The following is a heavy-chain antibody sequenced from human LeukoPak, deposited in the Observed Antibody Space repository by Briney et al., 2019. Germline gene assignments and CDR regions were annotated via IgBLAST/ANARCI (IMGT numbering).Heavy chain of an antibody. CDR2: IYYSGST. CDR1: GGSISSGGYY. V-gene: IGHV4-31*03. CDR3: ARSAAPYYDFWSGTRFDY. J-gene: IGHJ4*02. Sequence: SETLSLTCTVSGGSISSGGYYWSWIRQHPGKGLEWIGYIYYSGSTYYNPSLKSRVTISVDTSKNQFSLKLSSVTAADTAVYYCARSAAPYYDFWSGTRFDYWGQGTPVTVSS. D-gene: IGHD3-3*01.